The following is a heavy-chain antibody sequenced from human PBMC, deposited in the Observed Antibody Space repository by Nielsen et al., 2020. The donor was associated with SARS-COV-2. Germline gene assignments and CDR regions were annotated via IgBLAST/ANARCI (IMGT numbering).Heavy chain of an antibody. Sequence: SETPSLTCTVSGGSISSGDYYWNWVRQSPGKGLEWIGEVSHSGSINYNPSLKSRVTLSMDKSKRQFSLRLTSVSAADTAVYFCARGDLVVVPSPILGLGPFFYYFYLDVWGKGTTVTVSS. J-gene: IGHJ6*03. CDR3: ARGDLVVVPSPILGLGPFFYYFYLDV. V-gene: IGHV4-4*02. D-gene: IGHD2-2*01. CDR2: VSHSGSI. CDR1: GGSISSGDYY.